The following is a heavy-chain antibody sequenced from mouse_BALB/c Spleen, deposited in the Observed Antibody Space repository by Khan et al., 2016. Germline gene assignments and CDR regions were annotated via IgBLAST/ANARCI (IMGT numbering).Heavy chain of an antibody. CDR1: GFNIKDTY. V-gene: IGHV14-3*02. CDR3: ARSTDY. J-gene: IGHJ2*01. Sequence: MQLEESGAELVKPGASVKLSCTAPGFNIKDTYMHWVKQRPEQGLEWIGRIDPANGNTKYDPKFQGKATITADTSSNTAYLQLSSLTSEDTAVFYCARSTDYWGQGTTLTVSS. CDR2: IDPANGNT.